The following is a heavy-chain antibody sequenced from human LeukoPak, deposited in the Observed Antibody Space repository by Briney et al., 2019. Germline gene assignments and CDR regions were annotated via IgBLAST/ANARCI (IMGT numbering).Heavy chain of an antibody. D-gene: IGHD6-6*01. CDR1: SGSISNYY. Sequence: KSSETLSLTCTVSSGSISNYYWSWIRQPAGKGLEWIGRIYTSGSTTYNPSLKSRLTISIDTSKNQFSLKLSSVTAADTAVYYCARGSEYSSSYIDYWGQGTLVTVSS. V-gene: IGHV4-4*07. CDR3: ARGSEYSSSYIDY. CDR2: IYTSGST. J-gene: IGHJ4*02.